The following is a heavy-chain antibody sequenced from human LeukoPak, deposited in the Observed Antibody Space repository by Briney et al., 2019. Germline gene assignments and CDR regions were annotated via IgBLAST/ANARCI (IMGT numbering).Heavy chain of an antibody. V-gene: IGHV3-23*01. Sequence: GGSLRLSCAAPGFTFSSYAMSWVRQAPGKGLEWVSAISGSGGSTYYADSVKGRFTISRDNSKNTLYLQMNSLRAEDTAVYYCAKDLMIVKYFDYWGQGTLVTVSS. J-gene: IGHJ4*02. D-gene: IGHD3-22*01. CDR2: ISGSGGST. CDR1: GFTFSSYA. CDR3: AKDLMIVKYFDY.